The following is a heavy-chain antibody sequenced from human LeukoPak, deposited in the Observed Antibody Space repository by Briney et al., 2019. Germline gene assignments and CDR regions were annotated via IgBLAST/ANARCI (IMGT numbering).Heavy chain of an antibody. D-gene: IGHD6-13*01. CDR1: GFTFSNYW. J-gene: IGHJ4*02. CDR3: ASAPSHRIAAGGDY. Sequence: GGSLRLPCAASGFTFSNYWMHWVRQAPGKGLVWVSRINSDGSSRNYADSVKGRFTISRDNARNTLYLQMNSLRAEDTAVYCASAPSHRIAAGGDYWGQGTLVTVSS. V-gene: IGHV3-74*01. CDR2: INSDGSSR.